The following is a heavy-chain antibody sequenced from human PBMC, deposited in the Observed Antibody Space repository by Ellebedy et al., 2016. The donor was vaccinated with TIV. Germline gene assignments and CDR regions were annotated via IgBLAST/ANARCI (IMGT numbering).Heavy chain of an antibody. D-gene: IGHD6-13*01. J-gene: IGHJ6*02. V-gene: IGHV4-4*02. CDR3: ASGEGAAAGTFYYYGMDV. Sequence: MPSETLSLTCAVSGGSISSSNWWSWVRQPPGKGLEWIGEIYHSGSTNYNPSLKSRVTISVDKSKNQFSLKLSSVTAADTAVYYCASGEGAAAGTFYYYGMDVWGQGTTVTVSS. CDR1: GGSISSSNW. CDR2: IYHSGST.